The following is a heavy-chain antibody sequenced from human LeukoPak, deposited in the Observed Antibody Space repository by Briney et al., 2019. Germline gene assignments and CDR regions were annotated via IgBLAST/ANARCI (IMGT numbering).Heavy chain of an antibody. J-gene: IGHJ5*02. V-gene: IGHV4-61*02. CDR2: IYTSGST. Sequence: SQTLSLTCTVSGGSISSGSYYWSWIRQPAGKGLEWIGRIYTSGSTNYNPSLKSRVTISVDTSKNQFSLKLTSVTAAGTAVYFCARGLAAAYDYNWFDPWGQGTLVSVSS. D-gene: IGHD5-12*01. CDR1: GGSISSGSYY. CDR3: ARGLAAAYDYNWFDP.